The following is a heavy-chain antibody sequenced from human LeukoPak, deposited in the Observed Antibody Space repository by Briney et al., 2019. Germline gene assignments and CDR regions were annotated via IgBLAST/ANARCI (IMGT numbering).Heavy chain of an antibody. CDR1: GGFISTYY. V-gene: IGHV4-59*01. J-gene: IGHJ5*02. CDR3: ARKTSRSGAYTT. Sequence: PSETLSLTCTVSGGFISTYYWNWIRQPPGKGLEWIGYIGCSGSTNYNYNPSLKSRVTISLDMSMNQLSLKLISVTAADTAVYYCARKTSRSGAYTTWGQGTLVTVSS. CDR2: IGCSGST. D-gene: IGHD3-16*01.